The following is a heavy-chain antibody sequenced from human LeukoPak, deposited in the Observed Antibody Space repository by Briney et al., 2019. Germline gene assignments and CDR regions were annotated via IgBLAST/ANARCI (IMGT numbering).Heavy chain of an antibody. CDR2: INSDGSST. D-gene: IGHD2-2*01. V-gene: IGHV3-74*01. CDR3: ARDPPTSYPYYYYYMDV. CDR1: GFTFSSYW. Sequence: GGSLRLSCAASGFTFSSYWMHWVRQAPGKGLVWVSRINSDGSSTIYADSVKGRFTISRDNAKNTLYLQMNSLRAEDTAVYYCARDPPTSYPYYYYYMDVWGKGTTVTVSS. J-gene: IGHJ6*03.